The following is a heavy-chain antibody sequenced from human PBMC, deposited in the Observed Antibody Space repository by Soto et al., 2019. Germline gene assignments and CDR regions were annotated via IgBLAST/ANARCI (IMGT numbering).Heavy chain of an antibody. V-gene: IGHV3-48*02. CDR1: GFSFSDYS. CDR3: ARDLEYSSSWYYYYGLDV. D-gene: IGHD6-6*01. J-gene: IGHJ6*02. Sequence: GGSLRLSCAASGFSFSDYSMNWVRQAPGKGLEWLSYISRSGSLNYYADSVKGRFTISRDNAKNSLYLEMNSVRDEDTAMYYCARDLEYSSSWYYYYGLDVWGHGTTATVSS. CDR2: ISRSGSLN.